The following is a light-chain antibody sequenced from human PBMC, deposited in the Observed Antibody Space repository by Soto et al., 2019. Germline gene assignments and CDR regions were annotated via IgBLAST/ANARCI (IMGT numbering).Light chain of an antibody. CDR3: QQHNQWPIT. CDR1: QGIGDT. V-gene: IGKV3D-15*01. Sequence: EIVMTQSPATLSVSPGEGATLSCRASQGIGDTLAWYQQKPGQAPRLLIYYISTRATGIPARFSGSGSGTEFTLTINSLQSEDSAVYYCQQHNQWPITVGQGTRLEIK. CDR2: YIS. J-gene: IGKJ5*01.